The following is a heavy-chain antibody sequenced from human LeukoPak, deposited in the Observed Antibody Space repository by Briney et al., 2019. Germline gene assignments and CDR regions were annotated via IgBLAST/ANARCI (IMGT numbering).Heavy chain of an antibody. CDR2: ISWNSGSI. J-gene: IGHJ4*02. Sequence: GRSLRLSCAASGFTSDDYATHWVRQAPGKGLEWVSGISWNSGSIGYADSVKGRFTISRDNAKNSLYLQMNSLRAEDTALYYCAKDIGAAVAGIDYWGQGPLVTVST. CDR3: AKDIGAAVAGIDY. V-gene: IGHV3-9*02. D-gene: IGHD6-19*01. CDR1: GFTSDDYA.